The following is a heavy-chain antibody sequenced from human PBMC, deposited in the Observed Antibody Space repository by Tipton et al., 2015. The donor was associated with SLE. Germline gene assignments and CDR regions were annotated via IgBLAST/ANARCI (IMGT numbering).Heavy chain of an antibody. CDR3: GRRLKPNEATDS. CDR1: GGSVTDNRYF. CDR2: IYFSGST. D-gene: IGHD1-14*01. Sequence: TLSLTCSVSGGSVTDNRYFWGWIRQPPVKGLEWIGRIYFSGSTYHNPSLRSRVSLSVDTSKNRFSLRLNSVTAADTAVYYCGRRLKPNEATDSWGQGVLVTVSA. V-gene: IGHV4-39*07. J-gene: IGHJ4*02.